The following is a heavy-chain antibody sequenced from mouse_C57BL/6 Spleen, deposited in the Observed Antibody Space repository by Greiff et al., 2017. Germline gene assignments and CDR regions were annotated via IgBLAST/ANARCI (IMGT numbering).Heavy chain of an antibody. J-gene: IGHJ1*03. CDR1: GYTFTDYE. CDR2: IDPETGGT. D-gene: IGHD2-1*01. CDR3: TRPGLLSSWYFDV. V-gene: IGHV1-15*01. Sequence: QVQLQQSGAELVRPGASVTLSCKASGYTFTDYEMHWVKQTPVHGLEWIGAIDPETGGTAYNQKFKGKAILTADKSSSTAYMELRSLTSEDSAVYYCTRPGLLSSWYFDVWGTGTTVTVSS.